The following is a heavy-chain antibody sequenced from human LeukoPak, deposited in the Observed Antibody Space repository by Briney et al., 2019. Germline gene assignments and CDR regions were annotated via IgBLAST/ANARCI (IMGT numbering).Heavy chain of an antibody. J-gene: IGHJ3*02. CDR2: IYYSGST. Sequence: SSETLSLTCTVSGGSISSSSYYWGWIRQPPGKGLEWIGSIYYSGSTYYNPSLKSRVTISVDTSKNQFSLKLSSVTAADTAVYYCARGAAANDAFDIWGQGTMVTVSS. D-gene: IGHD2-2*01. CDR3: ARGAAANDAFDI. V-gene: IGHV4-39*07. CDR1: GGSISSSSYY.